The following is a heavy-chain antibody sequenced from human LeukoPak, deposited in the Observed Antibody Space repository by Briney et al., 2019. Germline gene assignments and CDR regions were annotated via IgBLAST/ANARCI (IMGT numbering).Heavy chain of an antibody. CDR3: AKEGEWGKLFFDY. CDR2: IRYDGSKK. J-gene: IGHJ4*02. Sequence: RGGSLRLSCAASGFTFSSYGMHWVRQAPGKGLERVTYIRYDGSKKYYADSLKGRFTISRDNSKNTLYLQITSLRAEDTALYYCAKEGEWGKLFFDYWGQGTLVTVSS. V-gene: IGHV3-30*02. CDR1: GFTFSSYG. D-gene: IGHD4/OR15-4a*01.